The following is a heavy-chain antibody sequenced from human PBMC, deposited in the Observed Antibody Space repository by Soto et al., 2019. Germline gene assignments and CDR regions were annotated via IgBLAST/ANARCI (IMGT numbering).Heavy chain of an antibody. Sequence: GGSLRLSCAASGFTFDDYAMHWVRQAPGKGLEWVSGISWNSGSIGYADSVKGRFTISRDNAKNSLYLQMNRLRAEDTALYYCAKDIGLALADMYYFDYWGQGTLVTVSS. CDR2: ISWNSGSI. D-gene: IGHD6-19*01. CDR1: GFTFDDYA. J-gene: IGHJ4*02. CDR3: AKDIGLALADMYYFDY. V-gene: IGHV3-9*01.